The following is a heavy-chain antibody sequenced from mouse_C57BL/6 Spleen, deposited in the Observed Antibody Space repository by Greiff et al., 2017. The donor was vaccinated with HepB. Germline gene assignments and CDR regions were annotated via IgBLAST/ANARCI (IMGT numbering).Heavy chain of an antibody. CDR1: GFTFSDDG. J-gene: IGHJ1*03. CDR3: ARRVHSSYWYFDV. V-gene: IGHV5-17*01. CDR2: ISSGSSTI. D-gene: IGHD1-1*01. Sequence: EVKLVESGGGLVKPGGSLKLSCAASGFTFSDDGMHWVRQAPEKGLEWVAYISSGSSTIYYADTVKGRFTITRDNAKNTLFLQMTRLRSEDTAMYYCARRVHSSYWYFDVWGTATTVTVSS.